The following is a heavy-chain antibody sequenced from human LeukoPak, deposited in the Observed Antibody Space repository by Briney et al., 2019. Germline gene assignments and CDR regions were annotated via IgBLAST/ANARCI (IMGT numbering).Heavy chain of an antibody. CDR2: IWYDGSNK. V-gene: IGHV3-33*01. D-gene: IGHD2/OR15-2a*01. CDR1: GFTFNSYG. Sequence: GGSLRLSCAASGFTFNSYGMHWVRQAPGKGLEWVAFIWYDGSNKYYTDSVKGRFTISRDNSKNTLYLQMNSLRAEDKAVYYCARLFSNTFSYHSGTKLDYRGQGTLVTDSS. CDR3: ARLFSNTFSYHSGTKLDY. J-gene: IGHJ4*01.